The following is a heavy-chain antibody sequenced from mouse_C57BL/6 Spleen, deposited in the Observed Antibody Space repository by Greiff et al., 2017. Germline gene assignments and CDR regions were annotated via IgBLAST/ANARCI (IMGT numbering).Heavy chain of an antibody. J-gene: IGHJ4*01. CDR2: INPGSGGT. CDR3: ARRILGAMDY. Sequence: QVQLQQSGAELVRPGTSVKVSCKASGYAFTNYLIEWVKQRPGQGLEWIGVINPGSGGTNYNEKFKGKATLTADKSSSTAYMQLSSLTSEDSAVYFCARRILGAMDYWGQGTSVTVSS. D-gene: IGHD4-1*01. CDR1: GYAFTNYL. V-gene: IGHV1-54*01.